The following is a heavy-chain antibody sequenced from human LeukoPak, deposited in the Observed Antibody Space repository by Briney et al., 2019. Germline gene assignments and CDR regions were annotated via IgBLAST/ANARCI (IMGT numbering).Heavy chain of an antibody. CDR3: ARDACSSTSCYFDY. D-gene: IGHD2-2*01. J-gene: IGHJ4*02. CDR2: ISSSSSTM. Sequence: GGSLRLPCAASGFTLSSYGMNWVRQAPGKGLEWVSYISSSSSTMYYADSVKGRFTISRDNANNSLYLQMNSLRAEDTAVYYCARDACSSTSCYFDYWGQGTLVTVSS. V-gene: IGHV3-48*01. CDR1: GFTLSSYG.